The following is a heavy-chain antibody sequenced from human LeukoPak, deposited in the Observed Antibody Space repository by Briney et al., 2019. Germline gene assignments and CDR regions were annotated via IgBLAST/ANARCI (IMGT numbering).Heavy chain of an antibody. D-gene: IGHD3-10*01. CDR2: ISGSGGTT. CDR1: GFTFSSYG. Sequence: GGTLRLSCAASGFTFSSYGMSWVRQAPGKGLEWVSGISGSGGTTYYADSVKGRFTISRDNAKNSLYLQMNSLRAEDTAVYYCARGRLGDYFDYWGQGTLVTVSS. CDR3: ARGRLGDYFDY. V-gene: IGHV3-23*01. J-gene: IGHJ4*02.